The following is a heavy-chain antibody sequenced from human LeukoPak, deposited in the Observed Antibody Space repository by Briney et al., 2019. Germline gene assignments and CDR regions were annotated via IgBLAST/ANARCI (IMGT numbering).Heavy chain of an antibody. J-gene: IGHJ4*02. CDR3: ARGPQYYYDSSGYYY. D-gene: IGHD3-22*01. V-gene: IGHV4-61*01. CDR1: GGSISSSSYY. Sequence: SETLSLTCTVSGGSISSSSYYWSWIRQPPGKGLEWIGYIYYSGSTNYNPSLKSRVTISVDTSKNQFSLKLSSVTAADTAVYYCARGPQYYYDSSGYYYWGQGTLVTVSS. CDR2: IYYSGST.